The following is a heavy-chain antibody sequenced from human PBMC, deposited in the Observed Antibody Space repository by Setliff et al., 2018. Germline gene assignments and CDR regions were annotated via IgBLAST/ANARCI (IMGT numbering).Heavy chain of an antibody. CDR3: VTAQGAEHFDY. V-gene: IGHV1-8*01. D-gene: IGHD3-16*01. J-gene: IGHJ4*02. Sequence: ASVKVSCKTLGKSFTKYDFHWVRQATGQGLEWMRWMHPNSGNTGYAQKFQGRVTMTSNTAINTAFMELMRLTSEDTAVYYCVTAQGAEHFDYWGQGSLVTVSS. CDR1: GKSFTKYD. CDR2: MHPNSGNT.